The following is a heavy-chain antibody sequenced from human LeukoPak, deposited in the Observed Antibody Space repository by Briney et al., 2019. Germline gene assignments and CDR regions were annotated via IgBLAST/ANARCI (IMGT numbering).Heavy chain of an antibody. J-gene: IGHJ6*02. Sequence: ASVKVSCKASGGTFSSYAISWVRQAPGQGLEWMGWMNPNSANTRYAQKFQGRVTMTRDTSISTAYMELSGLRSEDTAVYYCARDQIIVTTILDYYYGMDVWGQGTTVTVSS. CDR2: MNPNSANT. D-gene: IGHD5-12*01. V-gene: IGHV1-8*02. CDR1: GGTFSSYA. CDR3: ARDQIIVTTILDYYYGMDV.